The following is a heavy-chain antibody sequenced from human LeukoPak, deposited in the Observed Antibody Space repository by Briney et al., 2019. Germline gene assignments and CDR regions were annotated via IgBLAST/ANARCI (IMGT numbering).Heavy chain of an antibody. V-gene: IGHV3-74*01. CDR1: GITFGNNW. J-gene: IGHJ5*02. CDR2: INSDGGGA. Sequence: GGSLRLSCEASGITFGNNWMNWVRQGPGKGLVWISRINSDGGGAIYADSVKGRFTVSRDNAKNTLYLQINSLRAEDTAVYYCARDVPHNWFDTWGQGTLVTVSS. CDR3: ARDVPHNWFDT.